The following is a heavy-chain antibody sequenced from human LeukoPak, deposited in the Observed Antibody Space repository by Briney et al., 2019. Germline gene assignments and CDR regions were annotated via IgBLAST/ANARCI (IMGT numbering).Heavy chain of an antibody. CDR3: ARLRQWLTQDYYYYYGMDV. D-gene: IGHD6-19*01. CDR1: GGSISSYY. Sequence: PSETLSLTCTVSGGSISSYYWSWIRQPPGKGLEWSGYIYYSGSTNYNPSLESRVTISVDTSKNQFSLKLSSVTAADTAVYYCARLRQWLTQDYYYYYGMDVWGQGTTVTVSS. J-gene: IGHJ6*02. V-gene: IGHV4-59*08. CDR2: IYYSGST.